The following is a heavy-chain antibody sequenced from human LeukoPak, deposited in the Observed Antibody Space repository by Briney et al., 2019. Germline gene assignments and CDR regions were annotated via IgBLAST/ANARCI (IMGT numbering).Heavy chain of an antibody. CDR1: GFTFSGAW. D-gene: IGHD2-15*01. CDR2: IKSDGAT. CDR3: TTVTHFCL. V-gene: IGHV3-15*01. Sequence: GGSLRLSCATSGFTFSGAWLSWVRQVPGKGLEWIGRIKSDGATDYAAPVRGRFTISRDVSRATLYLEMNSLKTDDTAIYYCTTVTHFCLGGQGTLVTVSS. J-gene: IGHJ4*02.